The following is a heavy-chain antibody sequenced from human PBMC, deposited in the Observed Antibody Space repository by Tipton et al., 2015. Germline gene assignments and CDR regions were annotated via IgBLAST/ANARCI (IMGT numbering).Heavy chain of an antibody. CDR2: IYHSGTT. CDR3: ARGGSPIIEMAYHHYGLDV. D-gene: IGHD5-24*01. Sequence: TLSLTCSLSGGSFYTYYGTWIRQPPGQGLEWVGEIYHSGTTNYNPSLRGRFTISLSTSKNQLSLRVDSVHAADTALYYCARGGSPIIEMAYHHYGLDVWGQGTTVTVSS. V-gene: IGHV4-34*01. J-gene: IGHJ6*02. CDR1: GGSFYTYY.